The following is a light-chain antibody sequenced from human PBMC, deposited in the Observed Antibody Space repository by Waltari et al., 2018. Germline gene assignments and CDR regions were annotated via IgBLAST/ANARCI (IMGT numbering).Light chain of an antibody. J-gene: IGKJ4*01. CDR1: AGINTW. CDR3: QHYKNFPLT. Sequence: DVQMTQSPSTLSASVGDRVTITCRASAGINTWLAWYQQKTGKAPILLISDAASLKSGVPSRFSGSGSGTDFTLTITSMQPDDFATYYCQHYKNFPLTFGGGTNVEV. V-gene: IGKV1-5*01. CDR2: DAA.